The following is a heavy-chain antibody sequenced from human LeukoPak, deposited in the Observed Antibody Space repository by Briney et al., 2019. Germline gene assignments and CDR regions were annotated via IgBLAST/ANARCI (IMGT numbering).Heavy chain of an antibody. D-gene: IGHD3-3*01. CDR3: ARAYDFGLP. CDR1: GGSFSGYY. Sequence: SGTLSLTCAVYGGSFSGYYWSWIRQPPGKGLEWIGEINHSGSTNYNPSLKSRVTISVDTSKNQFSLKLSSVTAADTAVYYCARAYDFGLPWGQGTLVTVSS. V-gene: IGHV4-34*01. J-gene: IGHJ5*02. CDR2: INHSGST.